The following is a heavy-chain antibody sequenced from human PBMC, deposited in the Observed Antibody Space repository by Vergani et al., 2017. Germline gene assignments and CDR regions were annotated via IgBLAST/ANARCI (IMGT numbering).Heavy chain of an antibody. J-gene: IGHJ6*02. Sequence: VHLVESGGGLVQPGGSLRLSCTASGFTFSNYWMQWVRQAPGKGLEWVSIIYSGGSTYYADSVKGRFTISRDNSKNTLYLQMNSLRAEETAVYYCAREITSARGMDVWDQGTTVTVSS. V-gene: IGHV3-66*02. CDR2: IYSGGST. CDR1: GFTFSNYW. CDR3: AREITSARGMDV. D-gene: IGHD1-1*01.